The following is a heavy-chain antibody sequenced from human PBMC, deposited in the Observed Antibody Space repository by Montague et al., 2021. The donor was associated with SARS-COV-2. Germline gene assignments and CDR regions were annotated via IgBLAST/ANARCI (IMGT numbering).Heavy chain of an antibody. CDR2: VDYSGLT. V-gene: IGHV4-39*07. CDR3: AKDGEALAWGTFDI. Sequence: SETLSLTYNVSRDSISSHNYFWAWIRQPPGKGLEWIGSVDYSGLTFYNPSLESRVTISVDTSKKQFSPKVNSVIAADTAVYYCAKDGEALAWGTFDIWGQGTMVTVSS. D-gene: IGHD3-10*01. J-gene: IGHJ3*02. CDR1: RDSISSHNYF.